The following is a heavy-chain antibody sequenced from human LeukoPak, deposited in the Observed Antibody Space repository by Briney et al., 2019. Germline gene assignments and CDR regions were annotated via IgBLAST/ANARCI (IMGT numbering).Heavy chain of an antibody. V-gene: IGHV3-30-3*01. J-gene: IGHJ4*02. D-gene: IGHD3-22*01. CDR3: ARDFSSSGYYSDF. CDR2: ISYDGVNK. CDR1: GFTFSSFA. Sequence: GRSLRLSCAASGFTFSSFALHWVRQAPGKGLEGVAVISYDGVNKYYADSVKGRFTISRDNSKNTLYLQMNSLRAEDTAVYSRARDFSSSGYYSDFWGQGTLVTVSS.